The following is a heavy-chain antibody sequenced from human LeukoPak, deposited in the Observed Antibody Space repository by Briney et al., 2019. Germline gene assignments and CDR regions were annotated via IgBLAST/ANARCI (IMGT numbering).Heavy chain of an antibody. V-gene: IGHV3-30*18. D-gene: IGHD3-22*01. CDR1: GFSFSSYG. CDR3: AKAAGYYDSSGYLTTYYFDY. Sequence: HPGRSLRLSCAASGFSFSSYGMHWVRQAPGKGLEWVAVISYDGSNKYYADSVKGRFTISRDNSKNTLYLQMNSLRVEDTAVYYCAKAAGYYDSSGYLTTYYFDYWGQGTLVTVSS. J-gene: IGHJ4*02. CDR2: ISYDGSNK.